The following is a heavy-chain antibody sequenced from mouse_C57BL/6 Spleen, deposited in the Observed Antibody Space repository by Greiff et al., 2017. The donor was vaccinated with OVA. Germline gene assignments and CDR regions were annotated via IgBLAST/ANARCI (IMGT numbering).Heavy chain of an antibody. Sequence: EVKLMESGEGLVKPGGSLKLSCAASGFTFSSYAMSWVRQTPEKRLEWVAYISSGGDYIYYADTVKGRFTISRDNARNTLYLQMSSLKSEDTAMYYCTRGGTAQATGAWFAYWGQGTLVTVSS. CDR3: TRGGTAQATGAWFAY. V-gene: IGHV5-9-1*02. J-gene: IGHJ3*01. D-gene: IGHD3-2*02. CDR1: GFTFSSYA. CDR2: ISSGGDYI.